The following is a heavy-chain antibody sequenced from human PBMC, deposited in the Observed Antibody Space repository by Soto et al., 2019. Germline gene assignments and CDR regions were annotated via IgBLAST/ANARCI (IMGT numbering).Heavy chain of an antibody. V-gene: IGHV3-23*01. J-gene: IGHJ4*02. CDR1: GFAFSSSA. CDR2: ITVAGGGT. D-gene: IGHD1-26*01. Sequence: EVLLLESGGGLVQPGGSLRLSFAASGFAFSSSAMAWVRKAPGKGLQWVSAITVAGGGTYYADSVKGRFTISRDNSKNTLSLQMNSLSAEDTALYFCAKWPPSPKMGVTSHWGQGTLVSVSS. CDR3: AKWPPSPKMGVTSH.